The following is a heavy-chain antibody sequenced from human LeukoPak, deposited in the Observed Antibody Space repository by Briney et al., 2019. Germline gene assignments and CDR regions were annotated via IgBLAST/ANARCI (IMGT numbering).Heavy chain of an antibody. V-gene: IGHV3-30*04. D-gene: IGHD1-1*01. Sequence: GRSLRLSCVVSAFTFSGYSMHWVRQAPGKGLEWVAFISHDGSNKYCADSLKSRFTISRDNSKNTLFLQMNSLRSEDTAVYYCARVGYDYNWYDAFDIWGQGTMVTVSS. CDR1: AFTFSGYS. J-gene: IGHJ3*02. CDR2: ISHDGSNK. CDR3: ARVGYDYNWYDAFDI.